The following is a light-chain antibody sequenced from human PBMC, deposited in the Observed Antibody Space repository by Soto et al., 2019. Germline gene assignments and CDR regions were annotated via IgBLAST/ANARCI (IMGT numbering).Light chain of an antibody. CDR3: QQFVRSPHT. V-gene: IGKV3-20*01. CDR1: ESVTSSY. J-gene: IGKJ4*01. CDR2: DAS. Sequence: EIVLTQSPGTLSLSPGERVTLSCRASESVTSSYLAWYQQKPGQAPRLLIYDASSRATGIPDRFSGGGSGTDFTLTISRLEPEDFAIYYCQQFVRSPHTFGGGTKVEIK.